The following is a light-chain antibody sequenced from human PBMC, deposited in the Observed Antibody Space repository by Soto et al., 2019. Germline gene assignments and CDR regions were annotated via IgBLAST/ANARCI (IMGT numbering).Light chain of an antibody. Sequence: QSALTQPASVSGSPGKSITISCTATSSDVGGYNYVSWYQQHPGKAPKLMIYDVSYRPSGVSNRFSGSKSGNTASLTISGLQAEDEADYYCSSYTSSSTRVFGTGTKRTVL. CDR2: DVS. CDR3: SSYTSSSTRV. J-gene: IGLJ1*01. V-gene: IGLV2-14*01. CDR1: SSDVGGYNY.